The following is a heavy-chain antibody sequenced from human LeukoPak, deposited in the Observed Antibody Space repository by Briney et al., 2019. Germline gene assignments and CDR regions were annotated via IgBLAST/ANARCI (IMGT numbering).Heavy chain of an antibody. CDR1: GYTFTGYY. D-gene: IGHD6-13*01. Sequence: ASVKVSCKASGYTFTGYYMHWVRKAPGQGLEWMGWINPNSGGTKYAQKFQGRVTMTRDTSISTGDMELSRLRSDDTAVYYCARGEVSSWYDYFQHWGQGSLVTVSS. CDR2: INPNSGGT. J-gene: IGHJ1*01. CDR3: ARGEVSSWYDYFQH. V-gene: IGHV1-2*02.